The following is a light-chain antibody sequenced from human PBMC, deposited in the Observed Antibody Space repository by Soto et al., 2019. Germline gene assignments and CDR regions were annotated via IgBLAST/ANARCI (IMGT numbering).Light chain of an antibody. CDR3: SSYTSISTRV. V-gene: IGLV2-14*01. CDR1: SSDVGSYNY. J-gene: IGLJ3*02. CDR2: EVS. Sequence: QSALTQPASLSGSPGQSITISFPGTSSDVGSYNYVSWYQQHPGKAPKLMIYEVSNRPSGVSNRFSGSKSGNTASLTISGLQAEDEANYYCSSYTSISTRVFGGGTQLTVL.